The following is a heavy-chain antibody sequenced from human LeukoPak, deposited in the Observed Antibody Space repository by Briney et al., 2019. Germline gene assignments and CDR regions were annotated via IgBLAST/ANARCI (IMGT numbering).Heavy chain of an antibody. V-gene: IGHV5-51*01. J-gene: IGHJ4*02. CDR3: ARHEYYYGSGSYSNSIFDY. CDR2: IYPGDSDT. Sequence: GESLKTSCKGSGYSFISYWIGWVRQMPGKGLEWMGIIYPGDSDTRYSPSFQGQVTISADKSISTAYLQWSSLKASDTAMYYCARHEYYYGSGSYSNSIFDYWGQGTLVTVSS. CDR1: GYSFISYW. D-gene: IGHD3-10*01.